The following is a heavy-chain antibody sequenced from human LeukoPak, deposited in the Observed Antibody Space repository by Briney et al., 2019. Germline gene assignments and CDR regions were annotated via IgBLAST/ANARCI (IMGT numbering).Heavy chain of an antibody. CDR2: IYTSGGT. CDR1: GDSISSYY. CDR3: ARLTRLSTSPDRYYLDY. V-gene: IGHV4-4*09. D-gene: IGHD6-6*01. Sequence: SGTLSLTCTVSGDSISSYYWSWIRQPPGKGLEWIGYIYTSGGTNYIPSLKGRVTISIDTSKNQFSLKLSSVTAADSAVYYCARLTRLSTSPDRYYLDYWGQGTLVTVSS. J-gene: IGHJ4*02.